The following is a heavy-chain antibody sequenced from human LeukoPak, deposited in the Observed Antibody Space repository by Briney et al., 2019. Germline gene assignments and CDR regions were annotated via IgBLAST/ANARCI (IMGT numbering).Heavy chain of an antibody. Sequence: GGSLRLSCAASGFTFSSYGMTWVRRAPGRGLEWVSSISGSGGTTYYADSVKGRFTISRDNSKNTLYLQMNSLRAEDTAVYYCAKAYYYDSSGYYDAFDIWGQGTMVTVSS. CDR2: ISGSGGTT. CDR3: AKAYYYDSSGYYDAFDI. J-gene: IGHJ3*02. D-gene: IGHD3-22*01. V-gene: IGHV3-23*01. CDR1: GFTFSSYG.